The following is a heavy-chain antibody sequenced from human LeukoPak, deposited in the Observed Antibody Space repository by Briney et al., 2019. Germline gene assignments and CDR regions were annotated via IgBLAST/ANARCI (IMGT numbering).Heavy chain of an antibody. D-gene: IGHD2-2*01. Sequence: ASVKVSCKASGYTFTSYAIHWVRQAPGQRLEWMGWISAGNGNTKYSQNFQGRVTFISNTSATTAFMELSSLRSEDAAVYYCARGAHQHSDSWGQGTLVSVSS. CDR2: ISAGNGNT. J-gene: IGHJ4*02. CDR1: GYTFTSYA. V-gene: IGHV1-3*01. CDR3: ARGAHQHSDS.